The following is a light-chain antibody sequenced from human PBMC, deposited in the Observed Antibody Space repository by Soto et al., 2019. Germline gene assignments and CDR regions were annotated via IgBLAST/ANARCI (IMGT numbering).Light chain of an antibody. J-gene: IGKJ4*01. CDR3: QQSYSRPLT. Sequence: DIQMTQSPSSLSASVGDRVTITCRASQSINTYLNWYQQKPGKAPKVLIYFASSLQSGVPSRFTGSGSGSDFTLTINSLQPEDFATYYCQQSYSRPLTFGGGTKVEIK. CDR2: FAS. V-gene: IGKV1-39*01. CDR1: QSINTY.